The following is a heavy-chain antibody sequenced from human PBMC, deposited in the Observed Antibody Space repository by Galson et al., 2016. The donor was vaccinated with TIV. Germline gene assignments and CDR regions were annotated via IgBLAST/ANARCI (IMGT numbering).Heavy chain of an antibody. V-gene: IGHV4-39*07. CDR2: IFYSGGT. D-gene: IGHD3-22*01. Sequence: SETLSLTCTVSGDSLRSSNYFWAWIRQPPGKGLEWIASIFYSGGTYYNPSLKSRLSTSVDTSKNQVSLRLTSVTTADTAVYYCARHLDVVDYDNSGYPDYFDYWGQGILVTVSS. J-gene: IGHJ4*02. CDR1: GDSLRSSNYF. CDR3: ARHLDVVDYDNSGYPDYFDY.